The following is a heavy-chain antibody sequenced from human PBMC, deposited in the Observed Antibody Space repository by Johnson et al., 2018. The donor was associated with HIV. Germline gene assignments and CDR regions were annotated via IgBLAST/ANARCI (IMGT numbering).Heavy chain of an antibody. CDR1: GFTFSSYA. D-gene: IGHD3-16*01. J-gene: IGHJ3*02. Sequence: VQLVESVGGLVQPGGSLRLSCAASGFTFSSYAMHWVRQAPGKGLEYVSAISSNGGSTYYANSVKGRFTISRDNSKNTLYLQMGSLRAEDMAVYYCARDLGGHAFDIWGQGTMVTVSS. CDR3: ARDLGGHAFDI. CDR2: ISSNGGST. V-gene: IGHV3-64*01.